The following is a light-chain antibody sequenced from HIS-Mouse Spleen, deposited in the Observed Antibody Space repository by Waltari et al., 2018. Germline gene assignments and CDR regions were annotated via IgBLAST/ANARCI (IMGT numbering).Light chain of an antibody. Sequence: QSALTQPASVSGSPGQSIPISCTGTSSDVGGYNYVSWYQQHPAKAPKLRIYEVSNRPSGFAKRFSGSKSGNTASLTISGLQAEDEADYYCSSYTSSSTLWVFGGGTKLTVL. CDR1: SSDVGGYNY. CDR2: EVS. V-gene: IGLV2-14*01. CDR3: SSYTSSSTLWV. J-gene: IGLJ3*02.